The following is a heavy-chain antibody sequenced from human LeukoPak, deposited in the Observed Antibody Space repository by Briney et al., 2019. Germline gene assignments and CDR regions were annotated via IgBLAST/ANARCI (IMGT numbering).Heavy chain of an antibody. CDR3: ARQEYYGSGSYYNY. J-gene: IGHJ4*02. D-gene: IGHD3-10*01. CDR2: IYYSGST. V-gene: IGHV4-59*08. CDR1: GGSISSYY. Sequence: PSETLSLTCTVSGGSISSYYWSWIRQPPGKGLEWIGYIYYSGSTNYNPSLKSRGTISVDTSKNQFSLKLSSVTAADTAVYYCARQEYYGSGSYYNYWGQGTLVTVSS.